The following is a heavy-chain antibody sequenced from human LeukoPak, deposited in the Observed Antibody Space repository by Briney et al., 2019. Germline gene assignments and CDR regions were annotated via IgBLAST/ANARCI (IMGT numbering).Heavy chain of an antibody. CDR3: AIDTFQPRLIDP. D-gene: IGHD2-2*01. CDR1: GFTFSRFA. CDR2: INTDSSDI. V-gene: IGHV3-21*05. J-gene: IGHJ5*02. Sequence: GGSLRLSCAASGFTFSRFAMNWVRQAPGKGLERISYINTDSSDIHHADSVKGRFTISRDNARNTLFLQLSSLRAEDSAVYYCAIDTFQPRLIDPWGQGTLVTVSS.